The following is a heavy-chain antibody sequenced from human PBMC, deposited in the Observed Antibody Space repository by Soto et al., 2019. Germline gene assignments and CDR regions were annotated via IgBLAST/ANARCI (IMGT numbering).Heavy chain of an antibody. V-gene: IGHV3-11*01. Sequence: QVQLVESGGGLVKPGGSLRLSCAASGFTFSDYYMSWIRQAPGKGLEWVSYISSSGSTIYYADSVKGRFTISRDNAKNSLYLQMKSMRADDTAVYYCAMFPPSARGVFDYWGQGTLVTVSS. D-gene: IGHD6-6*01. J-gene: IGHJ4*02. CDR2: ISSSGSTI. CDR1: GFTFSDYY. CDR3: AMFPPSARGVFDY.